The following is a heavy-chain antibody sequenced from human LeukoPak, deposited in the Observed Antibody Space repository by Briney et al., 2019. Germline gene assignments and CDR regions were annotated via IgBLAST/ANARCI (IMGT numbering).Heavy chain of an antibody. CDR2: INHSGST. Sequence: SETLSLTCAVYGGSFSGYYWSWIRQPPGKGLEWIGEINHSGSTNYNPSLKSRVTISVDTSKNQFSLKLSSVTAADTAVYYCARDFIAAAGPVDYWGQGTLVTVSP. D-gene: IGHD6-13*01. CDR3: ARDFIAAAGPVDY. J-gene: IGHJ4*02. V-gene: IGHV4-34*01. CDR1: GGSFSGYY.